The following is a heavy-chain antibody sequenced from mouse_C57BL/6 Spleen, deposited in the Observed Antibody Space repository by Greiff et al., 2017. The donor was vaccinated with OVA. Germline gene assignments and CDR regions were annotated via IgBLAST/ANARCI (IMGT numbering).Heavy chain of an antibody. CDR3: ARTGTGYFDY. Sequence: QVQLQQPGAELVMPGASVKLSCKASGYTFTSYWMHWVKQRPGKGLEWIGEIDPSDSYTNYNQKFKGKATLTVDKSSSPAYMQLSSLTSEDSAVYYGARTGTGYFDYWGQGTTLTVSS. J-gene: IGHJ2*01. CDR1: GYTFTSYW. D-gene: IGHD4-1*01. CDR2: IDPSDSYT. V-gene: IGHV1-69*01.